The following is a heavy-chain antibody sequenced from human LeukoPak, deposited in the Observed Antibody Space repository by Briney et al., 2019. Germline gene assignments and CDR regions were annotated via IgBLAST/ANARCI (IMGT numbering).Heavy chain of an antibody. CDR3: ARSSSLRDQVLLWFGNHFDY. CDR1: GFTVSGNY. CDR2: IKQDGSEK. Sequence: PGGSLRLSCAASGFTVSGNYMSWVRQAPGKGLEWVANIKQDGSEKYYVDSVKGRFTISRDNAKNSLYLQMNSLRAEDTAVYYCARSSSLRDQVLLWFGNHFDYWGQGTLVTVSS. J-gene: IGHJ4*02. V-gene: IGHV3-7*01. D-gene: IGHD3-10*01.